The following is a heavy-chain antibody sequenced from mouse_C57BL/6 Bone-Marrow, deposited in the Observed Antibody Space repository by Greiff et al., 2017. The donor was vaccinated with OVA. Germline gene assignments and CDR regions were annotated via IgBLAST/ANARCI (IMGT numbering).Heavy chain of an antibody. J-gene: IGHJ3*01. Sequence: EVQLVESGGDLVKPGGSLKLSCAASGFTFSSYGMSWVRQTPDKRLEWVATISSGGSYTYYPDSVKGRFTISRDNAKNTLYLQLSSLKAEDTAMYYCATPFAYWGQGTLLTVSA. V-gene: IGHV5-6*01. CDR1: GFTFSSYG. CDR2: ISSGGSYT. CDR3: ATPFAY.